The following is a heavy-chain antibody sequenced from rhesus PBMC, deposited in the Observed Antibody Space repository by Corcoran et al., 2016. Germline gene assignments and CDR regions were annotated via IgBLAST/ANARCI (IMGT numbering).Heavy chain of an antibody. Sequence: EVQLVESGGGLVQPGGSLSLSCAASGFTFSSYGMSWVRQAPGKGLEWVSYISNGGGSTYYADSRKVRFTNSRDNSTNTLSRLMNSLGGDDTAVYYCVTTPVGIAAAGRMGNFDYWGQGVLVTVSS. V-gene: IGHV3S5*01. CDR3: VTTPVGIAAAGRMGNFDY. CDR1: GFTFSSYG. D-gene: IGHD6S26*01. J-gene: IGHJ4*01. CDR2: ISNGGGST.